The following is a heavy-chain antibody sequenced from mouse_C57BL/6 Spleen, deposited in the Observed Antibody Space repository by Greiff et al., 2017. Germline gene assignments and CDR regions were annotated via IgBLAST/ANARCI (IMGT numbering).Heavy chain of an antibody. D-gene: IGHD1-1*01. CDR1: GYTFTDYY. CDR2: INPYNGGT. Sequence: VQLQQSGPVLVKPGASVKMSCKASGYTFTDYYMNWVKQSPGKSLEWIGVINPYNGGTSYNQKFKGKAKLTVDKSSSTAYMELNSLTSEDSAVYYCARQGPYYYGSSPYYAMDYWGKGTSVTVSS. CDR3: ARQGPYYYGSSPYYAMDY. J-gene: IGHJ4*01. V-gene: IGHV1-19*01.